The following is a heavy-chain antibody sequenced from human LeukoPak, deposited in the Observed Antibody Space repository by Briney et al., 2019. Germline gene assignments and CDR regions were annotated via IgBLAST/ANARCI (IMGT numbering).Heavy chain of an antibody. CDR3: AKDTGVKWASLYARLIY. J-gene: IGHJ4*02. Sequence: PSGSLTLTCAASGFTFSNYCRRWVRQAPGKGLEWVSFIRYDGSNKYYAAFVKGRFTISRDNSKTTLYLQMNSLRAEDTAVYYCAKDTGVKWASLYARLIYWGQGTLVTVSS. CDR2: IRYDGSNK. V-gene: IGHV3-30*02. D-gene: IGHD3-16*01. CDR1: GFTFSNYC.